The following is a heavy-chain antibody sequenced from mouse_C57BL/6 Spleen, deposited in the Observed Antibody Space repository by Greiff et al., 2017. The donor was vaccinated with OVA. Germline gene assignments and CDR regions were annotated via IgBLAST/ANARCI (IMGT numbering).Heavy chain of an antibody. CDR2: IDPETGGT. CDR3: SYGSLYAMDY. V-gene: IGHV1-15*01. D-gene: IGHD1-1*01. Sequence: QVQLQQSGAELVRPGASVTLSCKASGYTFTDYEMHWVKQTPVHGLEWIGAIDPETGGTAYNQKFKGKAILTADKSSSTAYMELRSLTSEDSAVYYCSYGSLYAMDYWGQGTSVTVSS. CDR1: GYTFTDYE. J-gene: IGHJ4*01.